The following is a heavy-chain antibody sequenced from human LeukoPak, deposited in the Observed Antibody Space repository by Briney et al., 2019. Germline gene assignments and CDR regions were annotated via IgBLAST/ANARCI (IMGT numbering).Heavy chain of an antibody. Sequence: ASVKVSCKTSGYSFTTYGLNWVRQAPGQGLEWMGWIRARSGNTNYAQKIQGRVSMTTDTYTSTAYMELRSLRSDDSAVYYCARGTALEIWGQGTMVTVSS. V-gene: IGHV1-18*01. J-gene: IGHJ3*02. CDR2: IRARSGNT. CDR3: ARGTALEI. CDR1: GYSFTTYG.